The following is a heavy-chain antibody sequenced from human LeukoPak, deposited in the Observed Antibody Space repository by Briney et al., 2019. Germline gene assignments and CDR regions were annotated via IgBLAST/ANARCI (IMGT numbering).Heavy chain of an antibody. V-gene: IGHV4-31*03. CDR2: IYYSGST. J-gene: IGHJ4*02. Sequence: SQTLSLTCTVSGSSISSGGYYWSWIRQHPGKGLEWIGYIYYSGSTYYNPSLKSRVTISVGTSKNQFSLKLSSVTAADTAVYYCARDSSSGNFDYGGQGTLVTVSS. D-gene: IGHD6-13*01. CDR3: ARDSSSGNFDY. CDR1: GSSISSGGYY.